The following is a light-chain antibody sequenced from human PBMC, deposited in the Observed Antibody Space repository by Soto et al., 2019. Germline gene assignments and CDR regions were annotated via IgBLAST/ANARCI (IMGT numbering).Light chain of an antibody. J-gene: IGKJ2*01. Sequence: EIVLTQSPGTLSLSPGERATLSCRASQSVDSSYVAWYQQKPGQAPRRLIYGASTRAPGSPDRFSGSGSGTDLTLTISRLEPEDFVLYYCQHYGSSPYTFGQGSKLEIK. CDR3: QHYGSSPYT. V-gene: IGKV3-20*01. CDR1: QSVDSSY. CDR2: GAS.